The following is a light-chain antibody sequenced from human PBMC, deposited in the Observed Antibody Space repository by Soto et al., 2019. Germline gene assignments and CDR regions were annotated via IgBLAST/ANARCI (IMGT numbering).Light chain of an antibody. CDR2: SND. J-gene: IGLJ3*02. CDR3: ATWDDSLNERV. Sequence: QSVLTQPPSASGTPGQRVAISCSGSSSNIGSNIINWYQQFPGTAPKLLIYSNDQRPSGVPDRFSGSKSGTSASLAISGLQSEDEADYYCATWDDSLNERVFGGGTKLTVL. CDR1: SSNIGSNI. V-gene: IGLV1-44*01.